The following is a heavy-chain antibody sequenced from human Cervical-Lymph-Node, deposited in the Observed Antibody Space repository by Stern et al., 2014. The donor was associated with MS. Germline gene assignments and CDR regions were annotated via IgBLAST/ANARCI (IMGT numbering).Heavy chain of an antibody. CDR1: GYTFTNNW. D-gene: IGHD1-1*01. CDR3: ARPPPRRKWDDPNYGMDV. V-gene: IGHV5-51*03. J-gene: IGHJ6*02. CDR2: IYPDDSDI. Sequence: EMQLVESGAEVKKPGESLKISCKGSGYTFTNNWIAWVRQMPGKGLEWMGIIYPDDSDIRYSPSLPGQVPISAATSISTAHLQWSSLKAADSAVYYCARPPPRRKWDDPNYGMDVWGQGTTVTVSS.